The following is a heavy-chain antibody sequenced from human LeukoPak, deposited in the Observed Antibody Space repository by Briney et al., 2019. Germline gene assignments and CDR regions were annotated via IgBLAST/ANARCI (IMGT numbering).Heavy chain of an antibody. CDR2: IHTSGGT. Sequence: SETLSLTWTVSGGSISDSHWSWIRQPPGKGLEWIGNIHTSGGTKYSPSLKSRVTISLDTPRNQFSLKLSSVTAADTAVYYCARGRSTVVTPNYYYYYCMDVWGKGTPVTVSS. D-gene: IGHD4-23*01. J-gene: IGHJ6*03. CDR3: ARGRSTVVTPNYYYYYCMDV. CDR1: GGSISDSH. V-gene: IGHV4-4*09.